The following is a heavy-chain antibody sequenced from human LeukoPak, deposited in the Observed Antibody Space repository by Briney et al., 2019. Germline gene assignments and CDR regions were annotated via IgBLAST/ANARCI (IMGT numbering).Heavy chain of an antibody. CDR3: ARRQWELQGVGAFDI. CDR2: IFYSGIT. CDR1: GGSISSYY. Sequence: PSQTLSLTCTVSGGSISSYYWSWIRQPPGKGLEWIGYIFYSGITNYNPSLKSPVTISVDTSKNQFSLKLTSVTAADTAVYYCARRQWELQGVGAFDIWGQGTMVTVSS. J-gene: IGHJ3*02. V-gene: IGHV4-59*08. D-gene: IGHD1-26*01.